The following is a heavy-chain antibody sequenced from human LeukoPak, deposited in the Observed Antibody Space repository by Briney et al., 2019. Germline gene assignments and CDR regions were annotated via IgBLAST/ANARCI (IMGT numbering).Heavy chain of an antibody. CDR3: ARARGGAVAGQGGY. D-gene: IGHD6-19*01. V-gene: IGHV1-46*01. Sequence: GASVKVSCKASGYTFSTYYMHWVRQAPGQGLEWMGILNPSGGSTTYAQKFQGRVTMTRDTSTSTVYMELSSLGSEDTAVYYCARARGGAVAGQGGYGGQGTLVTVSS. CDR2: LNPSGGST. J-gene: IGHJ4*02. CDR1: GYTFSTYY.